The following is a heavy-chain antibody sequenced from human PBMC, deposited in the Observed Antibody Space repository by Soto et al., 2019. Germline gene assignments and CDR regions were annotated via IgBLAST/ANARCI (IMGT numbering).Heavy chain of an antibody. D-gene: IGHD3-3*01. V-gene: IGHV3-21*01. CDR2: ISSSISYI. J-gene: IGHJ5*02. CDR1: GFTFSSYS. Sequence: XGSLRLSCAASGFTFSSYSMNWVRQAPGKGLEWVSSISSSISYIYYADSVKGRFTISRDNAKNSLYLQMNSLRAEDTAVYYCARAHLEWFSRWFDPWGQGTLVTVSS. CDR3: ARAHLEWFSRWFDP.